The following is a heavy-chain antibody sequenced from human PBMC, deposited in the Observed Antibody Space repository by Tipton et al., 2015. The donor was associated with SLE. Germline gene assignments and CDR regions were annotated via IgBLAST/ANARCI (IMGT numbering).Heavy chain of an antibody. CDR2: IHHSGST. J-gene: IGHJ4*02. CDR1: GGSISSSTW. Sequence: TLSLTCTVSGGSISSSTWWSWVRQPPGKGLEWIGEIHHSGSTNYNPPLKTRVTISIDKSKNQFSLNMNSVTAADTAVYYCAGVYYDLWIGYYDWGQGTLVTVSS. CDR3: AGVYYDLWIGYYD. V-gene: IGHV4-4*02. D-gene: IGHD3-3*01.